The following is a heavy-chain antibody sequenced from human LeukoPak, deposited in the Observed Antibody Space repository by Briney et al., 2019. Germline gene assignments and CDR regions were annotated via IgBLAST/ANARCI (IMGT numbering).Heavy chain of an antibody. J-gene: IGHJ4*02. CDR2: INPNSGGT. CDR3: ARSPRQLWLPVDY. V-gene: IGHV1-2*04. D-gene: IGHD5-18*01. Sequence: ASVKVSCKASGYTFTGYYMHWVRQAPGQGLEWVGWINPNSGGTNYAQKFQGWVTMTRDTYISTAYMELSRLRSDDTAVYYCARSPRQLWLPVDYWGQGTLVTVSS. CDR1: GYTFTGYY.